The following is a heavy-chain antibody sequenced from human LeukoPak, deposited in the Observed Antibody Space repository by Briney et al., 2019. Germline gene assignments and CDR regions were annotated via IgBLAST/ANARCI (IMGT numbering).Heavy chain of an antibody. CDR1: GGSISSYY. J-gene: IGHJ4*02. CDR3: AITYYDFWSGSPYFDY. CDR2: IYYSGST. Sequence: PSETLSLTCTVSGGSISSYYWSWIRQPPGKGLEWIGYIYYSGSTNYSPSLKSRVTISVDTSKNQFSLKLSSVTAADTAVYYCAITYYDFWSGSPYFDYWGQGTLVTVSS. D-gene: IGHD3-3*01. V-gene: IGHV4-59*01.